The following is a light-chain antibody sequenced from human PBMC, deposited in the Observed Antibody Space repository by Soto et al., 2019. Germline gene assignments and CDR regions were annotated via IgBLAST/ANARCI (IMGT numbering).Light chain of an antibody. CDR1: SRDVGDYNH. CDR2: DAS. CDR3: SSYTSSSTI. V-gene: IGLV2-14*03. J-gene: IGLJ2*01. Sequence: QSALTQPASVSGSPGQSIAISCIGTSRDVGDYNHVSWYQQHPGKAPKLIIYDASKRFSGVSGRFSGSKSSNTASLTISGLQAEDEADYYCSSYTSSSTIFGGGTKLTVL.